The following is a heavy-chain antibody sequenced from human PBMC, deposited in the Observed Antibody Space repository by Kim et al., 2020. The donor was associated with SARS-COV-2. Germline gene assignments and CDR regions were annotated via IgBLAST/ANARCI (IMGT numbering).Heavy chain of an antibody. D-gene: IGHD1-26*01. CDR2: IYYSGST. V-gene: IGHV4-39*07. J-gene: IGHJ4*02. CDR1: GGSISSSSYY. Sequence: SETLSLTCTVSGGSISSSSYYWGWIRQPPGKGLEWIGSIYYSGSTYYNPSLKSRVTISVDTSKNQFSLKLSSVTAADTAVYYCTLIGSDYWGQGTLVTVSS. CDR3: TLIGSDY.